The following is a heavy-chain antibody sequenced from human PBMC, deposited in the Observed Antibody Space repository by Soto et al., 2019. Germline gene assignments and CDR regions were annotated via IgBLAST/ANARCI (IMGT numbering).Heavy chain of an antibody. V-gene: IGHV3-30*18. J-gene: IGHJ6*02. CDR2: ISYDGSNK. CDR1: GFIVSAYG. CDR3: AKDLSSPTYGLED. Sequence: RSVRLSCEASGFIVSAYGMHWVRQAPGKGLEWVAFISYDGSNKRYVDSVKGRFTISRDNSKEKVYLQMNSLRDEDRAVYHCAKDLSSPTYGLEDWGQGTTVTVSS.